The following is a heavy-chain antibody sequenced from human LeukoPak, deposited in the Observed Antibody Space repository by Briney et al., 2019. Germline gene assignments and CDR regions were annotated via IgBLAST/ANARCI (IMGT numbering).Heavy chain of an antibody. CDR3: IVFGDSNH. Sequence: GGSLRLSCAASGFTFSSYATSWVRQAPAKGLEWVSAISGSGGSTYYADSVKGRFTISRDNSKNTLYLQMNSLRVEDTAVYYCIVFGDSNHWGQGTLVTVSS. D-gene: IGHD4-17*01. CDR1: GFTFSSYA. CDR2: ISGSGGST. V-gene: IGHV3-23*01. J-gene: IGHJ5*02.